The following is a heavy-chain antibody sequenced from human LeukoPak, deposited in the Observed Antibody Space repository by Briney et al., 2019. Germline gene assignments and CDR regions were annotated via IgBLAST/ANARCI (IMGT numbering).Heavy chain of an antibody. CDR3: ARGLFTPFGVPCHY. V-gene: IGHV1-8*01. D-gene: IGHD3-3*01. CDR2: MNPNSGNT. Sequence: GASVKVSCKASGYTFTSYDINWVRQATGQGLEWMGWMNPNSGNTGYAQKFQGRVTMTRNTSISTAYMELSSLRSEDTAVYYCARGLFTPFGVPCHYWGQGTLVTVSS. CDR1: GYTFTSYD. J-gene: IGHJ4*02.